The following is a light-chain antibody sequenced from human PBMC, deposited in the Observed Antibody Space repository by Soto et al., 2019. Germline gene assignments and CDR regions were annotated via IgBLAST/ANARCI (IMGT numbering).Light chain of an antibody. J-gene: IGLJ2*01. CDR3: QSYDTVVV. CDR1: SGSIASNY. CDR2: EVN. Sequence: NFMLTQPHSVSESPGETVTISCTRSSGSIASNYVQWYQQRPGSAPTTVIYEVNQRPSGVPDRFSGSIDSSSNSASLTNSGLKTENEADYFCQSYDTVVVFGGGTKLTFL. V-gene: IGLV6-57*04.